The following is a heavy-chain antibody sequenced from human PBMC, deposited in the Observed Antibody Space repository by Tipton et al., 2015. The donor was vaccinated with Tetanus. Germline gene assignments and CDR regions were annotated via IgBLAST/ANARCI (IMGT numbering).Heavy chain of an antibody. CDR2: IHPSGST. J-gene: IGHJ5*02. V-gene: IGHV4-34*09. CDR3: ARVATYDNWFDP. D-gene: IGHD3-16*01. Sequence: TLSLTCAVYGGSFSGYYCSWIRQSPGRGLEWIGEIHPSGSTYYNPSLKSRVSLSVDTSKNQFSLNLTSVTAADTAVYYCARVATYDNWFDPWGQGTLVTVSS. CDR1: GGSFSGYY.